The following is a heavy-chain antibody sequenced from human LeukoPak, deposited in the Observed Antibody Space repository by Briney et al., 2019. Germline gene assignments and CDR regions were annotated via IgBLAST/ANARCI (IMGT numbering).Heavy chain of an antibody. J-gene: IGHJ6*03. Sequence: PSVKASCKASGYTFTSYDINCTRQAAAPGLEWMGWMNSNSGNTGYEQKFQGRVTMTRNTSISTAYMELSSLRSEDTAVYYCARGAYQLLWRYYYYYMDVWGKGTTVTVSS. CDR2: MNSNSGNT. V-gene: IGHV1-8*01. CDR3: ARGAYQLLWRYYYYYMDV. D-gene: IGHD2-2*01. CDR1: GYTFTSYD.